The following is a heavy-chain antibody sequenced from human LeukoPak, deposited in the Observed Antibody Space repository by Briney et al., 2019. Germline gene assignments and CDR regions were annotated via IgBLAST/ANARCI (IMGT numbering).Heavy chain of an antibody. J-gene: IGHJ4*02. V-gene: IGHV5-51*01. CDR1: GYTFTSYW. D-gene: IGHD1-20*01. CDR2: IYPGDSDT. Sequence: GESLKISCKGSGYTFTSYWIVWVRQMPGKGVEWMGIIYPGDSDTRYNPSFQSQVTISAAKSTSSAYLQWNSLKASDTAMSYGARLRDNWEDYWGQGTLVTVSS. CDR3: ARLRDNWEDY.